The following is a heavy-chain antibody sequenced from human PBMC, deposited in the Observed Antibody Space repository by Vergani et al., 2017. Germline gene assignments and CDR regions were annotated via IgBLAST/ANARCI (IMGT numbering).Heavy chain of an antibody. CDR3: ARGYGYVWGTHFDY. V-gene: IGHV1-69*17. CDR2: ITPIFGIA. Sequence: QVQLVQFGAEVKKPGSSVKVSCKASGGTSSSYVFSWVRQALGQGLEWMGGITPIFGIANYAQKFQGRATITADKSTSTAYVELSSLRSEDTAVYYCARGYGYVWGTHFDYWGQGTLVTVSS. J-gene: IGHJ4*02. CDR1: GGTSSSYV. D-gene: IGHD3-16*01.